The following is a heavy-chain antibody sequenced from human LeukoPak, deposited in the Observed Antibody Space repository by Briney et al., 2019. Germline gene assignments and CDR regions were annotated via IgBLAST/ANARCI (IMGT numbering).Heavy chain of an antibody. J-gene: IGHJ4*02. D-gene: IGHD3-22*01. CDR2: IYYSGTT. CDR1: GASISGYY. CDR3: ARGTYYYDSAADY. V-gene: IGHV4-59*08. Sequence: SETLSLTCTVSGASISGYYCSWIRQPPGKGLEWIGYIYYSGTTSYNPSLKSRVTISVDTSKNQFSLKLTSVTAADTAVYYCARGTYYYDSAADYWGQGTLVTVSS.